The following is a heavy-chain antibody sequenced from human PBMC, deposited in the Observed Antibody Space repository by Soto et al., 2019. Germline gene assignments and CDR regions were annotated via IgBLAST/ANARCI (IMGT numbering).Heavy chain of an antibody. Sequence: QVQLVQSGAEVKKPGSSVKVSCKASGGTFRTSAISWVRQAPGQGLEWVGGIMPVFRRPKYAQNFQGRVTTTADESTSNAYRELSSLRSDDTDVYYCARDKDRPQLGGNYYYILDVWGQGTAVTVSS. CDR1: GGTFRTSA. CDR2: IMPVFRRP. CDR3: ARDKDRPQLGGNYYYILDV. J-gene: IGHJ6*02. V-gene: IGHV1-69*12. D-gene: IGHD3-3*02.